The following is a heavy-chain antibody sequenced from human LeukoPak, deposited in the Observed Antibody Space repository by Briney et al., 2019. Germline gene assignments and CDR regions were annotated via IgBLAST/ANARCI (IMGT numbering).Heavy chain of an antibody. CDR2: ISYDGSNK. V-gene: IGHV3-30-3*01. CDR1: GFTFSSYA. D-gene: IGHD6-6*01. J-gene: IGHJ4*02. Sequence: PGRSLRLSCAASGFTFSSYAMHWVRQAPGKGLEWVAVISYDGSNKYYADSVKGRFTISRDNSKNTLYLQMNSLRAEDTAVYYCARDSSHIGILYFDYWGQGTLVTVSS. CDR3: ARDSSHIGILYFDY.